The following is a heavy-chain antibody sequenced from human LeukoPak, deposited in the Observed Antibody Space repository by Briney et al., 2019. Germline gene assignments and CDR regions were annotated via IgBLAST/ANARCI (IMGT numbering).Heavy chain of an antibody. Sequence: PGRSLRLSCAASGFTFRSHGMQWVRQAPGKGLEWVAVISYDGSNKYYADSVKGRFTISRDNSKNTLYLQMNSLRAEDTAVYYCANLDYGGNSWGWGQGTLVTVSS. CDR1: GFTFRSHG. J-gene: IGHJ4*02. CDR3: ANLDYGGNSWG. D-gene: IGHD4-23*01. V-gene: IGHV3-30*18. CDR2: ISYDGSNK.